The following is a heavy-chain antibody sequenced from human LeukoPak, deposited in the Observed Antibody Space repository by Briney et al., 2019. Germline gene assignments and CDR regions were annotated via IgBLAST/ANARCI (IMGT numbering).Heavy chain of an antibody. CDR3: AFSKYSRSDFDS. J-gene: IGHJ4*02. Sequence: VSGPTLLKPTQTLTLTCTFSGFSLSTNDVGVGWIRQPPGEALEWLALIYWDDDKRYSPPQKSRLTITKDTSKNQVVLTMANMDPADTATYYCAFSKYSRSDFDSWGQGTLVTVSS. V-gene: IGHV2-5*02. D-gene: IGHD6-6*01. CDR2: IYWDDDK. CDR1: GFSLSTNDVG.